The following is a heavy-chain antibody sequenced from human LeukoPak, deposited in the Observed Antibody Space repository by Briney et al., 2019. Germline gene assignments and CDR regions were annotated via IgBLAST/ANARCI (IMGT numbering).Heavy chain of an antibody. CDR3: ARDHIRDYYGMDV. J-gene: IGHJ6*02. CDR1: GGSISSHY. V-gene: IGHV4-59*11. CDR2: IYYSGST. D-gene: IGHD1-14*01. Sequence: SETLSLTCTVSGGSISSHYWSWIRQPPGKGLEWIGYIYYSGSTNYNPSLKSRVTISVDTSKNQFSLKLSSVTAADTAVYYCARDHIRDYYGMDVWGQGTTVTVSS.